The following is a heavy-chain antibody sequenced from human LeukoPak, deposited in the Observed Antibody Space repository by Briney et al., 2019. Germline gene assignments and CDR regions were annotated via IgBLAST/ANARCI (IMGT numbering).Heavy chain of an antibody. CDR3: VKEGVEYSYSYGDY. CDR1: GFTFSSYR. CDR2: ISSSSSTI. D-gene: IGHD3-16*01. J-gene: IGHJ4*02. Sequence: PGGSLRLSCAASGFTFSSYRMNWVRQAPGKGLEWVSYISSSSSTIYYADSVKGRFTISRDNAKNSLYLQMNNLRPDDTAFYFCVKEGVEYSYSYGDYWGQGTLVTVSS. V-gene: IGHV3-48*01.